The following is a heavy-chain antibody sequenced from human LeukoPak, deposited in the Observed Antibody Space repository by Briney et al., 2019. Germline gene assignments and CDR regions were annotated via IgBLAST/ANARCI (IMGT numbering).Heavy chain of an antibody. CDR3: ARDGPGYSFDY. Sequence: GGSLRLSCAASGFTFSGFEMSWVRQAPGKGLEWVSCISTSGSTIYSADSVKGRFTFSRDNARNSLYLQMNSLRAEDTAVYYCARDGPGYSFDYWGQGTLVTVSS. CDR1: GFTFSGFE. CDR2: ISTSGSTI. D-gene: IGHD5-18*01. V-gene: IGHV3-48*03. J-gene: IGHJ4*02.